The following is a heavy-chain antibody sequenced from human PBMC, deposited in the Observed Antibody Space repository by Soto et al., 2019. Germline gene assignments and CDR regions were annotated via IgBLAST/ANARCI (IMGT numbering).Heavy chain of an antibody. Sequence: QVQLVQSGAEVKKPGSSVKVSCKASGGTFSSYAISWVRQAPGQGLEWMGGIIPIFGTANYAQKVQGRVTITADESTSTAYMELSSLRSEETAVYYCARRVCSGGSCYSYYYYYGMDVWGQGPTVTVSS. D-gene: IGHD2-15*01. J-gene: IGHJ6*02. V-gene: IGHV1-69*01. CDR1: GGTFSSYA. CDR3: ARRVCSGGSCYSYYYYYGMDV. CDR2: IIPIFGTA.